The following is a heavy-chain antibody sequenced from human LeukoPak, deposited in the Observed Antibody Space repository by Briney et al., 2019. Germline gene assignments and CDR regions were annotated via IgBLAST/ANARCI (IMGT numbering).Heavy chain of an antibody. CDR2: INPNSGGT. V-gene: IGHV1-2*06. CDR3: AREGSGSYYCMDY. Sequence: ASVKVSCKASGYTFTGYHMHWVRQAPGQGLEWMGRINPNSGGTNYAQKFQGRVTMTRDTSISTAYMELSRLRSDDTAVYYCAREGSGSYYCMDYWGQGTLVTVSS. CDR1: GYTFTGYH. D-gene: IGHD1-26*01. J-gene: IGHJ4*02.